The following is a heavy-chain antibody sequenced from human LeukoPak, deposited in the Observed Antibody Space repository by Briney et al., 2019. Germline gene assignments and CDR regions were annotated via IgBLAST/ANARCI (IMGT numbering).Heavy chain of an antibody. CDR3: ARERYSSLHGMDV. CDR2: ISYDGSNK. D-gene: IGHD6-19*01. V-gene: IGHV3-30*03. Sequence: GGSLRLSCAASGFTFSSYGMHWVRQAPGKGLEWVAVISYDGSNKYYADSVKGRFTISRDNSKNTLYLQMNSLRAEDTAVYYCARERYSSLHGMDVWGQGTTVTVSS. CDR1: GFTFSSYG. J-gene: IGHJ6*02.